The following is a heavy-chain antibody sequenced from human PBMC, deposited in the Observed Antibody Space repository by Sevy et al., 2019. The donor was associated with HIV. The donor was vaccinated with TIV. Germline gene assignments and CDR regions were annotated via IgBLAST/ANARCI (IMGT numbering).Heavy chain of an antibody. CDR3: ARDDCSNLSCHGSLLY. J-gene: IGHJ4*02. CDR2: ISTFNVNT. Sequence: ASVKVSCKASGYTFTSYAISWVRQAPGQGLEWMGWISTFNVNTNNAQKFQGRVTMTTDTSTSPAYMELRSLRSDDTAVYYCARDDCSNLSCHGSLLYWGQGTLVTVSS. CDR1: GYTFTSYA. V-gene: IGHV1-18*01. D-gene: IGHD2-2*01.